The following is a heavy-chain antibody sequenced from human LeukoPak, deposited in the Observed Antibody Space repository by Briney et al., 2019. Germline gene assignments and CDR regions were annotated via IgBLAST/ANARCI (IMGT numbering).Heavy chain of an antibody. CDR3: ARHKWADGGSYYWLDY. Sequence: SETLSLTCTVSCGYISSGSYYWGWIRQPPAKGLEWIGNIYYSGSTSYNPSLKSRVTISVDTSKNQFSLELSSVTAADTAVYYCARHKWADGGSYYWLDYWGQGTLVTVSS. V-gene: IGHV4-39*01. J-gene: IGHJ4*02. D-gene: IGHD1-26*01. CDR1: CGYISSGSYY. CDR2: IYYSGST.